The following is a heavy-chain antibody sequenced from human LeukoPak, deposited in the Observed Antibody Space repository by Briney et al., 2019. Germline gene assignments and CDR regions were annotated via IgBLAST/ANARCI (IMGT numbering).Heavy chain of an antibody. Sequence: ASVKVSCKASGGTFSSYAISWVRQAPGQGLEWMGWISAYNGNTNYAQKLQGRVTMTTDTSTSTAYMELRSLRSDDTAVYYCARLIYLYSNRRDFDYWGQGTLVTVSS. CDR3: ARLIYLYSNRRDFDY. J-gene: IGHJ4*02. CDR2: ISAYNGNT. D-gene: IGHD6-13*01. CDR1: GGTFSSYA. V-gene: IGHV1-18*01.